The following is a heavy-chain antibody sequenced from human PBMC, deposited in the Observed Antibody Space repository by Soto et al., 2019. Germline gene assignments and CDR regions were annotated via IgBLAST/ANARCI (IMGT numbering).Heavy chain of an antibody. CDR3: AKWSLLTVAARPFDY. V-gene: IGHV3-23*01. CDR2: ISGSGGST. J-gene: IGHJ4*02. Sequence: GGSLRLSCAASGFTFSSYAMSWVRQAPGKGLEWVSAISGSGGSTYYADSVKGRFTISRDNSKNTLYLQMNSLRAEDTAVYYCAKWSLLTVAARPFDYWGQGTLVTVSS. D-gene: IGHD6-6*01. CDR1: GFTFSSYA.